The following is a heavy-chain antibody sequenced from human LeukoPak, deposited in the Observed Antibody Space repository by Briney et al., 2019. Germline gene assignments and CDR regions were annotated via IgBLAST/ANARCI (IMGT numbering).Heavy chain of an antibody. D-gene: IGHD6-19*01. CDR1: GFTLSDYY. V-gene: IGHV3-11*01. Sequence: GGSLTLSCAASGFTLSDYYMRWIRQAPGQGLDWVSYISSSGSTIYYADSVKGRFTISRDNAKNSLYLQMNSLRAEDTAVYYCARDTATLISSGWGQGTLVTVSS. J-gene: IGHJ4*02. CDR3: ARDTATLISSG. CDR2: ISSSGSTI.